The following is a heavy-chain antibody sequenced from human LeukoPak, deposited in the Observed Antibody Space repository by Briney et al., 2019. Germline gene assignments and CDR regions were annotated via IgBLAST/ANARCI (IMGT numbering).Heavy chain of an antibody. CDR3: ARDGGEI. J-gene: IGHJ4*02. CDR1: AYTYTDFY. D-gene: IGHD5-24*01. CDR2: INPKSGDT. V-gene: IGHV1-2*02. Sequence: ASVKVSCKASAYTYTDFYMHWLRQAPGLGLQWMGWINPKSGDTKYSQKFQGRVTMTRDTSITAAYVELRSLTSDDTAIYYCARDGGEIWGQGTLVTVSS.